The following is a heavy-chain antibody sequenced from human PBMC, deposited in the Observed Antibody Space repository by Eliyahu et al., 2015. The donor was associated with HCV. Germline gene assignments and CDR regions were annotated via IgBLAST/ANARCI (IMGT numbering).Heavy chain of an antibody. D-gene: IGHD6-19*01. V-gene: IGHV4-59*01. CDR1: GGXITTYX. CDR3: ASGGGGIAVAGTGGWFDP. Sequence: QVQLQESGPGLVKPSETLSLTCTVSGGXITTYXWXWIRQPPGKGLEWIGYIHYSGSTSYNPSLKSRVTISLDTSKNQFSLNLTSVTAADTAVYYCASGGGGIAVAGTGGWFDPWGQGTLVTVSS. CDR2: IHYSGST. J-gene: IGHJ5*02.